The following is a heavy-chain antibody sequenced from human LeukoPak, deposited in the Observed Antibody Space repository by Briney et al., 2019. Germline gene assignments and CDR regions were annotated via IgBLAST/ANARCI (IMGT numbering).Heavy chain of an antibody. Sequence: GGSLRLSCAASGFTFSSYSMNWVRQAPGKGLEWVSSISSSSSYIYYADSVKGRFTISRDNAKNSLYLQMNSLRAEDTAVYYCARGIYDFWSGSNDAFDIWGQGTMVTVSS. J-gene: IGHJ3*02. D-gene: IGHD3-3*01. CDR2: ISSSSSYI. CDR1: GFTFSSYS. CDR3: ARGIYDFWSGSNDAFDI. V-gene: IGHV3-21*01.